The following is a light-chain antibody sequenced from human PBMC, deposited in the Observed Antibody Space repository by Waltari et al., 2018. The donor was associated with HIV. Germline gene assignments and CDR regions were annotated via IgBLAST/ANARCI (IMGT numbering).Light chain of an antibody. V-gene: IGLV1-40*01. J-gene: IGLJ1*01. CDR3: QSYDSSLSGSDV. CDR1: SPNIGAGYD. Sequence: QSVLTQPPSVSGAPGQRVTISCTGSSPNIGAGYDVNWYQQLPGTAPKLLIYNNSNRPSGVPALFSGSKSGTSASLAITGLQAEDEADYYCQSYDSSLSGSDVFGTGTKVTVL. CDR2: NNS.